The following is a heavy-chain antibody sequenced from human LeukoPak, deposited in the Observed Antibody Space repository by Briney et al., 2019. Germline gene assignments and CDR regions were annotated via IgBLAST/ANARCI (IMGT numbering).Heavy chain of an antibody. Sequence: GGSLRLSCAASGFTFSSYGMHWVRQAPGKGLEWVAVIWYDGSNKYYADSVKGRFTISRDNSKSTLYLQMNSLRAEDTAVYYCARDRRRGSGGSCYSDYWGQGTLVTVSS. CDR2: IWYDGSNK. D-gene: IGHD2-15*01. CDR1: GFTFSSYG. CDR3: ARDRRRGSGGSCYSDY. V-gene: IGHV3-33*01. J-gene: IGHJ4*02.